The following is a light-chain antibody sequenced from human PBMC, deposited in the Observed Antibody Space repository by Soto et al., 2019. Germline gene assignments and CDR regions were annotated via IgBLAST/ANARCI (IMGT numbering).Light chain of an antibody. CDR2: DVS. J-gene: IGLJ1*01. CDR3: CSYAGSHTFV. CDR1: SSDVGGYNY. V-gene: IGLV2-11*01. Sequence: QLVLTQPRSVSGSPGQSVTISCTGTSSDVGGYNYVSWYQQHPGKAPKLMIYDVSKRPSGVPDRFSGSKSGNTASLTISGLQAEDEADYYCCSYAGSHTFVFGTGTKLTVL.